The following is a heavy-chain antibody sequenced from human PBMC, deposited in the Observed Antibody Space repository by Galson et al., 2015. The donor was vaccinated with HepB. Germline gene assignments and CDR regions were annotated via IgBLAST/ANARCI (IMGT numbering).Heavy chain of an antibody. Sequence: SLILSCAASGFTFSDYSMNWVRQAPGKGLEWLSYISSSSTTIYYADSVKGRFTTSRDNAKNSLYLQMNSLRVEDTAVYYCASPNYSNYAAYWGQGTLVTVSS. J-gene: IGHJ4*02. CDR3: ASPNYSNYAAY. V-gene: IGHV3-48*01. D-gene: IGHD4-11*01. CDR2: ISSSSTTI. CDR1: GFTFSDYS.